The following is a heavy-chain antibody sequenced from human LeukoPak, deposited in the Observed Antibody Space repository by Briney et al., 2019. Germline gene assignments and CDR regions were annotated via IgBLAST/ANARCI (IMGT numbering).Heavy chain of an antibody. CDR1: GFTLSVHW. D-gene: IGHD3-10*01. Sequence: GGSLRLSCEASGFTLSVHWMNWVRQAPGMGLEWVACIKQDGSQKYYVDSVKGRFTISRDNAKNSLYLQMSSLRAEDTAMYYCARDKGYGSDYWGPGVQVTVSS. J-gene: IGHJ4*02. CDR3: ARDKGYGSDY. V-gene: IGHV3-7*01. CDR2: IKQDGSQK.